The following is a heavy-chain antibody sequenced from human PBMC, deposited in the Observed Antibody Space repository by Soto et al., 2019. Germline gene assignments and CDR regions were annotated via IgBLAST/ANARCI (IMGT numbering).Heavy chain of an antibody. CDR1: GYTFTSYG. Sequence: QVQLVQSGAEVKKPGASVKVSCKASGYTFTSYGIIWVRQAPGQGRAWMGWISAYNGKTNYAQKLQGRVTMNTDTAKSQAYMELRSLRSDDTAVYFCARDRPLQDAFWSGANILYDYWGQGTLVTVSS. J-gene: IGHJ4*02. CDR2: ISAYNGKT. CDR3: ARDRPLQDAFWSGANILYDY. D-gene: IGHD3-3*01. V-gene: IGHV1-18*01.